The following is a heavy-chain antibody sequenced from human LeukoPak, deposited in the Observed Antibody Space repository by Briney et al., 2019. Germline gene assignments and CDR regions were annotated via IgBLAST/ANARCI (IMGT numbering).Heavy chain of an antibody. J-gene: IGHJ4*02. CDR2: IYYSGST. Sequence: SETLSLTCTVSGGSISSYYWSWIRQPPGKGLEWIGYIYYSGSTNYNPSLKSRVTISVDTSKNRFSLKLSSVTAADTAVYYCARVLGIAAEEYYFDYWGQGTLVTVSS. D-gene: IGHD6-13*01. V-gene: IGHV4-59*01. CDR1: GGSISSYY. CDR3: ARVLGIAAEEYYFDY.